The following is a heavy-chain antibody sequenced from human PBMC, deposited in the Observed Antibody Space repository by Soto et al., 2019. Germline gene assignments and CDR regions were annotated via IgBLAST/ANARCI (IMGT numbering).Heavy chain of an antibody. J-gene: IGHJ6*02. CDR2: IWYDGSNK. CDR3: ARPLGVITLSMDV. D-gene: IGHD3-22*01. Sequence: GGSLRLSCAASGFTFSSYGMHWVRQAPGKGLEWVAVIWYDGSNKYYADSVKGRFTISRDNSKNTLYLQMNSLRAEDTAVYYCARPLGVITLSMDVWGQGTTVTVSS. V-gene: IGHV3-33*01. CDR1: GFTFSSYG.